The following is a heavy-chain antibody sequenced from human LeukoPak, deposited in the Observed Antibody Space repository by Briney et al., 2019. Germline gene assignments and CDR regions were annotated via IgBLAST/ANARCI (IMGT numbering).Heavy chain of an antibody. D-gene: IGHD6-13*01. CDR1: GLTFSIYT. CDR3: ARDRASSWPFDY. J-gene: IGHJ4*02. V-gene: IGHV3-21*01. Sequence: PGGSLRLSCAASGLTFSIYTMNWVRQAPGKGLEWVSSISGSTKYIYYADSLKGRFTISRDNAKNSLYLEMNSLRAEDTAVYYCARDRASSWPFDYWGQGTLVTVSS. CDR2: ISGSTKYI.